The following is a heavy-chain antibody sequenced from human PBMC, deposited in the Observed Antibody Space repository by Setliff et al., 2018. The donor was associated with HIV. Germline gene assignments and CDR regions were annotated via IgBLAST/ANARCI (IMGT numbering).Heavy chain of an antibody. CDR2: INHSGST. CDR1: GGSISSYY. J-gene: IGHJ4*02. D-gene: IGHD6-13*01. CDR3: ARGAIAAAGTDY. V-gene: IGHV4-34*01. Sequence: KSSETLSLTCTVSGGSISSYYWSWIRQPPGKGLEWIGEINHSGSTNYNPSLKSRVTMSVDTSKNQFSLRLTSVTAADTAVYFCARGAIAAAGTDYWGQGTLVTVSS.